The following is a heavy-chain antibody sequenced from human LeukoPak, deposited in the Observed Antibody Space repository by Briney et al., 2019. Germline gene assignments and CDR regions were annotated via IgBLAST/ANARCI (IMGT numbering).Heavy chain of an antibody. D-gene: IGHD3-9*01. Sequence: KASETLSLTCTVSGGSISSYYWSWIRQPPGKGLEWIGYIYYSGSTNYNPSLKSRVTISVDTSKNQFSLKLSSVTAADTAVYYCARGGHYDILTGYPTFFDYWGQGTLVTVSS. CDR1: GGSISSYY. CDR2: IYYSGST. CDR3: ARGGHYDILTGYPTFFDY. J-gene: IGHJ4*02. V-gene: IGHV4-59*01.